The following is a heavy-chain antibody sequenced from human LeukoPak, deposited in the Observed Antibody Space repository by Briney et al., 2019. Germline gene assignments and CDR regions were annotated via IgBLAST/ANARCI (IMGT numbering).Heavy chain of an antibody. CDR2: ISYNGSEV. J-gene: IGHJ4*02. Sequence: GRSLRLSGAASGFAFSTYAMHWGRQAPGKGLEWVAVISYNGSEVYYGDSVKGRFTISRDNSRNTLYLQMNRLRVEDTAVYHCAKAGCSSARCYTNYWGQGTSVTVSS. CDR1: GFAFSTYA. V-gene: IGHV3-30*18. D-gene: IGHD2-8*01. CDR3: AKAGCSSARCYTNY.